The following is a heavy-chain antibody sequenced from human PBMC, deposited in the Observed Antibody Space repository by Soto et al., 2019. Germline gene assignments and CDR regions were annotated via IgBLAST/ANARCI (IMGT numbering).Heavy chain of an antibody. CDR3: ARLSSWYAY. J-gene: IGHJ4*02. CDR1: GGSISSSSYY. V-gene: IGHV4-39*01. Sequence: PSETLSLTCTVSGGSISSSSYYWGWIRQPPGKGLEWIGSIYYSGSTYYNPSLKSRVTISVDTSKNQFSLKLSSVTAADTAVYYCARLSSWYAYWGQGTLVTVSS. CDR2: IYYSGST. D-gene: IGHD6-13*01.